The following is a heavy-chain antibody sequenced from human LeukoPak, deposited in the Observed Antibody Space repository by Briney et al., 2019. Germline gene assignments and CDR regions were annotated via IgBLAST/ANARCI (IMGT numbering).Heavy chain of an antibody. Sequence: ASVKVSCKASGGTFSSYAISWVRQAPGQGLEWMGGIIPIFGTANYAQKFQGRVTITADESTSTAYMELSSLRSEDTAVYYCASWDYYDSSGYYYVLDYWGQGALVTVSS. J-gene: IGHJ4*02. CDR3: ASWDYYDSSGYYYVLDY. V-gene: IGHV1-69*13. CDR1: GGTFSSYA. D-gene: IGHD3-22*01. CDR2: IIPIFGTA.